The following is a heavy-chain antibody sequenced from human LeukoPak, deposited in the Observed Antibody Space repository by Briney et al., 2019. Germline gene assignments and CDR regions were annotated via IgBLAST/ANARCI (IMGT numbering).Heavy chain of an antibody. D-gene: IGHD6-25*01. CDR2: ISSSSTYI. J-gene: IGHJ6*03. CDR1: GFIFSSYS. Sequence: GGSLRLSCAASGFIFSSYSMNWVRQAPGKGLEWVSSISSSSTYIYYADSVKGRFTISRDNAKNSLYLQMNSLRAEDTAEYYCARVPLETQRDHGYYYYYYMDVWGKGTTVTVSS. CDR3: ARVPLETQRDHGYYYYYYMDV. V-gene: IGHV3-21*01.